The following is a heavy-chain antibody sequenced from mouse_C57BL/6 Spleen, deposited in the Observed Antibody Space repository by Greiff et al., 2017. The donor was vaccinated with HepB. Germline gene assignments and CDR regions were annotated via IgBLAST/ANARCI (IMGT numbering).Heavy chain of an antibody. J-gene: IGHJ2*01. Sequence: VKLQESGAELVRPGTSVKVSCEASGYAFTNYLIEWVKQRPGQGLEWIGVINPGSGGTNYNEKFKGKATLTADKSSSTAYMQLSSLTSEDSAVYFCARSPLSYWGQGTTLTVSS. V-gene: IGHV1-54*01. CDR1: GYAFTNYL. CDR3: ARSPLSY. CDR2: INPGSGGT.